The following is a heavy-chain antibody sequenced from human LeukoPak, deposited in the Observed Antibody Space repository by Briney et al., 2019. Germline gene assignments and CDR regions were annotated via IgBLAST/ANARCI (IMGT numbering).Heavy chain of an antibody. CDR3: AREVNSSGWTVDY. J-gene: IGHJ4*02. Sequence: SETLSLTCTVSGGSINSYYWSWIWQPAGKGLEWIGRMYTSGSTNHSPSLKSRVTMSVDMSKNQFSLKLTSVTAADTAVYYCAREVNSSGWTVDYWGQGMLVTVSS. D-gene: IGHD6-19*01. CDR1: GGSINSYY. CDR2: MYTSGST. V-gene: IGHV4-4*07.